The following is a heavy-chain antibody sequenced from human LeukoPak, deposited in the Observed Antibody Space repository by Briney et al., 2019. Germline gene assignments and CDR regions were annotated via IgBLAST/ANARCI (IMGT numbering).Heavy chain of an antibody. V-gene: IGHV3-23*01. CDR1: RFTFSSYA. D-gene: IGHD3-22*01. CDR3: AKAHYDSSGPFDY. Sequence: GESLRLSCAASRFTFSSYAMSWVRQAPGKGLEWVSGISGSGGSTYYADSVKGRFTIPRDNSKNTLYLQMNSLRAEDTAVYYCAKAHYDSSGPFDYWGQGTLVTVSS. CDR2: ISGSGGST. J-gene: IGHJ4*02.